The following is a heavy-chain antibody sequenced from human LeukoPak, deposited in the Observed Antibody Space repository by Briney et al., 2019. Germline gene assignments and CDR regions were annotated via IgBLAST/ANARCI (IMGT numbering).Heavy chain of an antibody. CDR2: INHSGST. CDR3: ARGRYYYDP. CDR1: GGSFSGYY. Sequence: PSETLSLTCAVYGGSFSGYYWSWIRQPPGKGLEWIGEINHSGSTNYNPSLKSRVTISVDTSKNRFSLKLSSVTAADTAVYYCARGRYYYDPWGQGTLVTVSS. J-gene: IGHJ4*02. D-gene: IGHD3-22*01. V-gene: IGHV4-34*01.